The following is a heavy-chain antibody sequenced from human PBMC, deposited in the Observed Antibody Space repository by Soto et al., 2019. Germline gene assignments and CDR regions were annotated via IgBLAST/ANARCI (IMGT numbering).Heavy chain of an antibody. D-gene: IGHD2-2*02. V-gene: IGHV5-51*01. CDR2: IYPGDSDT. CDR1: GYSFTNYW. J-gene: IGHJ4*02. Sequence: PGASLKISCQGSGYSFTNYWIGWVRQMPGKGLEWMGIIYPGDSDTRYSPSFQGQVTISADKSISTAYLQWSSLKASDTAMYYCATGGYCTSTSCYNFFDYWGQGTLVTVSS. CDR3: ATGGYCTSTSCYNFFDY.